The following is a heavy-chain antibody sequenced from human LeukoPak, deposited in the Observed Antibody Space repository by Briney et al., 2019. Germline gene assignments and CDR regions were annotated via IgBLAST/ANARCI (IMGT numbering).Heavy chain of an antibody. J-gene: IGHJ4*02. Sequence: GGSLRLSCAASGFTFSSYGMHWVRQAPGKGLEWVAVIWHDGSNKYYADSVKGRFTISRDNSKNTLYLQMNSLRAEDTAVYYCARDLGGYSGYLDYWGQGTLVTVSS. D-gene: IGHD5-12*01. CDR2: IWHDGSNK. CDR1: GFTFSSYG. V-gene: IGHV3-33*01. CDR3: ARDLGGYSGYLDY.